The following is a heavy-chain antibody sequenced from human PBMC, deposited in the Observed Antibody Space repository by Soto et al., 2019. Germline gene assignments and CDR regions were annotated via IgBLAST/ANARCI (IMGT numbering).Heavy chain of an antibody. Sequence: PWGSLSLTCTVSGGPVSSGDQYWVRLAQPPGKGLEWIAYISHSGSASYNSSLKSRVTIPIDMSKNQFSLRLRSVTAADTAVYYCARDPPDNLKSFDAFDIWGPGTLVT. D-gene: IGHD1-20*01. CDR1: GGPVSSGDQY. CDR2: ISHSGSA. V-gene: IGHV4-61*08. J-gene: IGHJ3*02. CDR3: ARDPPDNLKSFDAFDI.